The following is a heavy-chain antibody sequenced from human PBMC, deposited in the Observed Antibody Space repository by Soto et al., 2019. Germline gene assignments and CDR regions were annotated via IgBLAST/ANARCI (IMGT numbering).Heavy chain of an antibody. V-gene: IGHV1-46*01. J-gene: IGHJ1*01. CDR3: VRGYCTTSPCSGDFQF. Sequence: ASVKVSFKASRYKFTTYFIHWVRQAPGQGLEWMGMIHPSGDTGYAQKFRGRVTMTIDTSTTTAYMELRNLTSEDTAVYFSVRGYCTTSPCSGDFQFWGQGTLVTVSS. CDR1: RYKFTTYF. CDR2: IHPSGDT. D-gene: IGHD2-15*01.